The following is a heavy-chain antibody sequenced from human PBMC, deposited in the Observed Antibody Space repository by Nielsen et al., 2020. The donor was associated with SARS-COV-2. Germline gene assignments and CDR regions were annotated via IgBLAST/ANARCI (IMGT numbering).Heavy chain of an antibody. CDR1: GFSISNNY. V-gene: IGHV3-15*01. Sequence: GESLKISCAASGFSISNNYMSWVRQAPGKGLEWVGRIKSKTDGGTTDYAAPVKGRFTISRDDSKNTLYLQMNSLKTEDTAVYYCTTARDGYNRWGQGTLVTVSS. CDR3: TTARDGYNR. J-gene: IGHJ4*02. D-gene: IGHD5-24*01. CDR2: IKSKTDGGTT.